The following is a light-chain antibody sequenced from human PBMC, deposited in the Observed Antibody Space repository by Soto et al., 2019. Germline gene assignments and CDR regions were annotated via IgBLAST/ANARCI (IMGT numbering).Light chain of an antibody. J-gene: IGKJ5*01. CDR2: DES. CDR1: QDISNY. Sequence: DSQMTQSPSSLSSSLVYRVTITCQASQDISNYLNWYQQKPGKEPKILIYDESNLETGVQSRFSGSGSGTDFTLTISSLPPEDIATYYCQQYDNLLTCGNGTQRAIK. V-gene: IGKV1-33*01. CDR3: QQYDNLLT.